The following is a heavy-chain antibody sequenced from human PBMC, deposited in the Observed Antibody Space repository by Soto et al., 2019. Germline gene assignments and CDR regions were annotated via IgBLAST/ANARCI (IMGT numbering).Heavy chain of an antibody. CDR1: GGSLSNYY. CDR3: ARHKGLRYFDWALYGMDV. V-gene: IGHV4-59*08. Sequence: SETLSLTCTVSGGSLSNYYWSWIRQPPGKGLEWVGYMFNGGSANYNPSLKSRVAISVDMSQNQFSLKLTSVTAADTAVYYCARHKGLRYFDWALYGMDVWGQGTTVTVSS. D-gene: IGHD3-9*01. CDR2: MFNGGSA. J-gene: IGHJ6*02.